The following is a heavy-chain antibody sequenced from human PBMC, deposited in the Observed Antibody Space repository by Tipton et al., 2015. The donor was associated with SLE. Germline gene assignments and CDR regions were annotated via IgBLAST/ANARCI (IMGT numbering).Heavy chain of an antibody. CDR2: IYSGGAR. CDR1: GDSINTPSYY. Sequence: TLSLTCTVSGDSINTPSYYWGWFRQSPGTGLEWIASIYSGGARHYSPSLKTRLTMSVDTSKNLFSLTLTSVTAADTALYYCASGKAAFWRGSFDSWGQGLLVTVSS. V-gene: IGHV4-39*01. J-gene: IGHJ4*02. CDR3: ASGKAAFWRGSFDS. D-gene: IGHD3-3*01.